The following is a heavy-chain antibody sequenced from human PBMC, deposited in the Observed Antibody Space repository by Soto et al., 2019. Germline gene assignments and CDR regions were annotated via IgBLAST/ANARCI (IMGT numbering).Heavy chain of an antibody. J-gene: IGHJ4*02. V-gene: IGHV3-48*01. CDR2: ISSSSSTI. D-gene: IGHD6-19*01. Sequence: GGSLRLSCAASGFTFSSYSMNWVRQAPGKGLEWVSYISSSSSTIYYADSVKGRFTISRDNAKNSLYLQMNSLRAEDTAVYYCAWSYSSGWHVFPSFDYWGQGTLVTVSS. CDR3: AWSYSSGWHVFPSFDY. CDR1: GFTFSSYS.